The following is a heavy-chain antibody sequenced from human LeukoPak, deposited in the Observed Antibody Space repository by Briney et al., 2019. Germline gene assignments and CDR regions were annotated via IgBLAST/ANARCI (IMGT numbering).Heavy chain of an antibody. CDR1: GFSLSSYA. J-gene: IGHJ4*02. CDR3: VRIVGHTTTDF. D-gene: IGHD1-26*01. V-gene: IGHV3-30-3*01. CDR2: VSFDGRNK. Sequence: GKSLRLSCEASGFSLSSYAFHWVRQAPGKGLEWVSFVSFDGRNKNYADSVRGRFTISRDNSKNTLYLQMNSVTYEDTAVYFCVRIVGHTTTDFWGQGTIVTVSS.